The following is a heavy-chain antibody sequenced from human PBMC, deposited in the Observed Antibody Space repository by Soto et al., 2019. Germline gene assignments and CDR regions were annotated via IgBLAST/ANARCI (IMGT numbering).Heavy chain of an antibody. V-gene: IGHV3-23*01. D-gene: IGHD6-19*01. CDR3: AKDRSENFWVYYYAMDV. J-gene: IGHJ6*02. CDR1: GFNFGAYA. Sequence: XGSLRLSCEASGFNFGAYAMSWVRQAPGKGLEWVSGISGSSSGTYYTDSVKGRFTISRDNSKNTVCLQMNSLRGEDTAVYYCAKDRSENFWVYYYAMDVWGQGTAVTVSS. CDR2: ISGSSSGT.